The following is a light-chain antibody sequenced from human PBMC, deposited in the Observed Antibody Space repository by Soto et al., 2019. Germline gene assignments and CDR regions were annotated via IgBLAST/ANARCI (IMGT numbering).Light chain of an antibody. CDR1: QSVGGW. V-gene: IGKV1-5*03. CDR2: QTS. CDR3: QQYNSYPLT. J-gene: IGKJ4*01. Sequence: DIQMTQSPSTLSASVGDRVTITCRASQSVGGWLAWYQQRPGRAPNLLIYQTSTLESGVPFRFSGSGSGTEFTLTISSLQPEDFVTYYCQQYNSYPLTFGGGTKVEIK.